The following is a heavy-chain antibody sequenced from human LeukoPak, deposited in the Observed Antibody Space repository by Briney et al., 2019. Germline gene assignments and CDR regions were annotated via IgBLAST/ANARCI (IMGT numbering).Heavy chain of an antibody. CDR3: ARTGDRYYDFWSGYSPNYYYYYYMDV. Sequence: GASVKVSCKASGYTFTNYYIHWVRQAPGQGLEWMGLINPGGGNTNYAQNFQGRVTMTTDTSTSTAYMELRSLRSDDTAVYYCARTGDRYYDFWSGYSPNYYYYYYMDVWGKGTTVTVSS. D-gene: IGHD3-3*01. J-gene: IGHJ6*03. CDR2: INPGGGNT. V-gene: IGHV1-46*01. CDR1: GYTFTNYY.